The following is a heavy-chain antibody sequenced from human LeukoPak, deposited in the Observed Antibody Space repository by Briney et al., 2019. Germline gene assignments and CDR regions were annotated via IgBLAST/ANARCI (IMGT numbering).Heavy chain of an antibody. Sequence: SETLSLTCAVYGGSFSGYYWSWIRQPPGKGLEWIGEINHSGSTNYNPSLKSRVTISVDTSKNQISLKLSSVTAADTAVYYCARTYYDSSVEYWGQGTLVTVSS. CDR3: ARTYYDSSVEY. V-gene: IGHV4-34*01. D-gene: IGHD3-22*01. CDR2: INHSGST. CDR1: GGSFSGYY. J-gene: IGHJ4*02.